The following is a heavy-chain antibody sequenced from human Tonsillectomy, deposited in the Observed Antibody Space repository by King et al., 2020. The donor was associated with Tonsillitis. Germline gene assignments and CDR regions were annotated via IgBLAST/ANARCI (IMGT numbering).Heavy chain of an antibody. CDR2: MSSRGSDL. CDR3: ARARRDHQHDAFDV. Sequence: VQLVESGGGLVKPGGSLRLSCSASGFTFSDYYMTWIRTAPGKGLGWVLFMSSRGSDLHVVDFVKRRFNISRDNPKNRLYLQMDSLRAEDTAVYYCARARRDHQHDAFDVWGQGTMVTVSS. V-gene: IGHV3-11*01. J-gene: IGHJ3*01. D-gene: IGHD1-14*01. CDR1: GFTFSDYY.